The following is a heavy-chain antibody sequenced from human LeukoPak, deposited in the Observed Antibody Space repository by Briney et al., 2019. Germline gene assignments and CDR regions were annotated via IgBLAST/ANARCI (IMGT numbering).Heavy chain of an antibody. V-gene: IGHV3-23*01. Sequence: GGSLRLSCAASGFTFSSYAMSWVRQAPGKGLEWVSTFSGSGGSTYYADSVKGRFTISRDNSKNTLYLQMNSLRAEDTAVYYCAKSHASIWNVYDYWGQGTLVTVSS. CDR2: FSGSGGST. J-gene: IGHJ4*02. CDR1: GFTFSSYA. CDR3: AKSHASIWNVYDY. D-gene: IGHD1-1*01.